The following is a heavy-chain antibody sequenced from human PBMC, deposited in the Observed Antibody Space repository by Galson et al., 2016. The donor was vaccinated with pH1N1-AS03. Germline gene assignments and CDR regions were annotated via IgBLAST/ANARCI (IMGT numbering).Heavy chain of an antibody. Sequence: SVKVSCKASGGTFSTYSISWVRQAPGQGLEWMGAIIPVFGITNYAQKFQGKVTISADASANTAFVEESSLKVEDTAMYDCGTVYAGDWLVILYTWGQGKLCTVS. D-gene: IGHD2/OR15-2a*01. V-gene: IGHV1-69*13. CDR1: GGTFSTYS. CDR3: GTVYAGDWLVILYT. J-gene: IGHJ1*01. CDR2: IIPVFGIT.